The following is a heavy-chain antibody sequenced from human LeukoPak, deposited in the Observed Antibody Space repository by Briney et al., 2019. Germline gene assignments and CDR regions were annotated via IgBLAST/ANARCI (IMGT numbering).Heavy chain of an antibody. J-gene: IGHJ5*02. D-gene: IGHD3-10*01. CDR1: GYTLTELS. CDR2: FDPEDGET. Sequence: GASVKVSCKVSGYTLTELSMHWVRQAPGKGLEWMGGFDPEDGETIYAQKFQGRVTMTEDTSTDTAYMELSSLRSEDTAVYYCALRPVHYYGSGSYWGFGPWGQGTLVTVSS. CDR3: ALRPVHYYGSGSYWGFGP. V-gene: IGHV1-24*01.